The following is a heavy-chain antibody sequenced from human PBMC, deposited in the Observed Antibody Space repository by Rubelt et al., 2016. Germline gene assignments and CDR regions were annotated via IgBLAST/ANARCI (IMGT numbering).Heavy chain of an antibody. V-gene: IGHV3-21*01. Sequence: RGLDWVSSISSSSDYIYYADSVKARSTFSRDNVKNSLYLQMTSLRAEDTAVYYCARAHDFGDYGWNDAFVIWGQGTRVTVSS. D-gene: IGHD4-17*01. CDR2: ISSSSDYI. CDR3: ARAHDFGDYGWNDAFVI. J-gene: IGHJ3*02.